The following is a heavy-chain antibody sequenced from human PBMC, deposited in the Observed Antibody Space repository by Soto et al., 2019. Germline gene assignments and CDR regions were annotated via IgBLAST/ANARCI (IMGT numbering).Heavy chain of an antibody. Sequence: PGGSLRLSCAASGFIFSDYSMSWVRQSPGKGLEGVANIKQDGGEEDYVDSVKGRLTISRDNAKNSLYLQMNSLRAEDTAVYYCARVYYESRGPTKYRALDFWGQGTMVTVSS. D-gene: IGHD3-22*01. CDR3: ARVYYESRGPTKYRALDF. CDR2: IKQDGGEE. CDR1: GFIFSDYS. V-gene: IGHV3-7*01. J-gene: IGHJ3*01.